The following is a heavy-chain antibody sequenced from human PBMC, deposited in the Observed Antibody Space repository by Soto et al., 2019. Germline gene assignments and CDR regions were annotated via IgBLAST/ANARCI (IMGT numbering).Heavy chain of an antibody. D-gene: IGHD5-12*01. J-gene: IGHJ6*02. CDR1: GYTFTSYG. CDR3: ARDIVATNAYYYCYYGMDV. V-gene: IGHV1-18*01. CDR2: ISAYNGNT. Sequence: QVQLVQSGAEVKKPGASVKVSCKASGYTFTSYGISWVRQAPGQGLEWMGWISAYNGNTNYAQKLQGRVTMTTDTYTSTAYMELTSLRSDDTAVYYCARDIVATNAYYYCYYGMDVWGQGTTVTVSS.